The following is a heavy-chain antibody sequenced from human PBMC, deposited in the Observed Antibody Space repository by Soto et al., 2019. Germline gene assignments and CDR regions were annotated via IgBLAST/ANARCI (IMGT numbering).Heavy chain of an antibody. CDR1: GIPFRSRA. V-gene: IGHV3-23*01. CDR3: ASGSRDSYPGSRIFDF. J-gene: IGHJ4*02. CDR2: ISDSGGDS. D-gene: IGHD3-10*01. Sequence: GASVKVSFAACGIPFRSRAISWGRQAPGEGLEWVSVISDSGGDSKYADSVRGRFTISRDNSKNTLYLQMSSLRADDSAVYYCASGSRDSYPGSRIFDFWARGTLVTVS.